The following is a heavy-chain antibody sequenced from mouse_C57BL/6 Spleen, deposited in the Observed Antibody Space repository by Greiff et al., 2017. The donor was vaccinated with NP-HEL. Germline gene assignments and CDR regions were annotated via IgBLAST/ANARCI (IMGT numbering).Heavy chain of an antibody. CDR3: ASIYYGRAGDFDY. CDR1: GFNIKDYY. V-gene: IGHV14-2*01. J-gene: IGHJ2*01. D-gene: IGHD1-1*01. Sequence: EVKLMESGAELVKPGASVKLSCTASGFNIKDYYMHWVKQRTEQGLEWIGRIDPEDGETKYAPKFQGKATITADTSSNTAYLQLSSLTSEDTAVYYCASIYYGRAGDFDYWGQGTTLTVSS. CDR2: IDPEDGET.